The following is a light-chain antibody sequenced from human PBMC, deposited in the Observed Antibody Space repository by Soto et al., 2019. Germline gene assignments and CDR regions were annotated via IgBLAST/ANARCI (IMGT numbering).Light chain of an antibody. CDR3: QQYNSYSRT. CDR2: DAS. CDR1: QSISSW. Sequence: DIQMTQSPSTLSASVWDRVTITSRASQSISSWLAWYQQKPGKAPKLLIYDASSLESGVPSRFSGSGSGTEFTLTISSLQPDDFATYYCQQYNSYSRTFGQGTKVDIK. V-gene: IGKV1-5*01. J-gene: IGKJ1*01.